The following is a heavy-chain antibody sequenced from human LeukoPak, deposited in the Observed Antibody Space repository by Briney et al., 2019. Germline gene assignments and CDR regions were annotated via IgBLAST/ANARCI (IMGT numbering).Heavy chain of an antibody. V-gene: IGHV3-30-3*01. Sequence: TGGSLRLSCAASGFTFSSYAMHWVRQAPGKGLEWVAVISYDGSNKYYADSVKGRFTISRDNSKNTLYLQMNSLRAEDTAVYYCARGSIQLVDYWGQGTLVTVSS. D-gene: IGHD5-18*01. J-gene: IGHJ4*02. CDR1: GFTFSSYA. CDR2: ISYDGSNK. CDR3: ARGSIQLVDY.